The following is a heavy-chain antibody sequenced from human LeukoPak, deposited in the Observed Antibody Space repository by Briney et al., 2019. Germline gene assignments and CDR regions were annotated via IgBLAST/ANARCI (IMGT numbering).Heavy chain of an antibody. CDR3: AREYNYKVALYY. D-gene: IGHD1-20*01. Sequence: GGSLRLSCAASGFTFSSYAMHWVRQAPGKGLEWVAVISYDGSNKYYADSVKGRFTISRDNSKNTLYLQMNSLRAEDTAVYYWAREYNYKVALYYCGQGTLVTGSS. J-gene: IGHJ4*02. CDR2: ISYDGSNK. V-gene: IGHV3-30*04. CDR1: GFTFSSYA.